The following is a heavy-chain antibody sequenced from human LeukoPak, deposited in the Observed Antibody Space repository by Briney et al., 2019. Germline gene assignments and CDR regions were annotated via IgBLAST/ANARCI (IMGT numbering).Heavy chain of an antibody. CDR2: ISSSSNTI. V-gene: IGHV3-48*01. CDR1: GFTFSSYA. D-gene: IGHD1-26*01. Sequence: GGSLRLSCAASGFTFSSYAMSWVRQAPGKGLEWVSYISSSSNTIYYADSVKGRFTISRDNARNSLYLQMNSLRAEDTAVYYCAGRSGSYNYFDSWGQGTLVTVSS. CDR3: AGRSGSYNYFDS. J-gene: IGHJ4*02.